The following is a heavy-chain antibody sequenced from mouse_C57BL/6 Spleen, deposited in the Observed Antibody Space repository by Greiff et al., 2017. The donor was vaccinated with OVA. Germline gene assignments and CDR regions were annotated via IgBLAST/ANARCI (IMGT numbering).Heavy chain of an antibody. Sequence: EVKLVESGGGLVKPGGSLKLSCAASGFTFSDYGMHWVRQAPEKGLEWVAYISSGSSTIYYADTVKGRFTITRDNAKKTLLLQMTSLRSEDTAMYYCARGYVDYWGQGTTLTVSS. J-gene: IGHJ2*01. V-gene: IGHV5-17*01. CDR3: ARGYVDY. CDR1: GFTFSDYG. CDR2: ISSGSSTI.